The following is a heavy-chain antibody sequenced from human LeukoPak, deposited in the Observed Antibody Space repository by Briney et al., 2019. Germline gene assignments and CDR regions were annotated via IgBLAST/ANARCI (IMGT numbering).Heavy chain of an antibody. D-gene: IGHD6-13*01. CDR2: IKQDGSEK. J-gene: IGHJ4*02. Sequence: GGSLRLSCVASGFSFSTYWMSWVRQAPGKGLEWVANIKQDGSEKYYVDSVKGRFTISRDNAKNSLYLQMNSLRAEDTAVYYCARVAAAAGKGADYWGQGTLVTVSS. CDR3: ARVAAAAGKGADY. CDR1: GFSFSTYW. V-gene: IGHV3-7*01.